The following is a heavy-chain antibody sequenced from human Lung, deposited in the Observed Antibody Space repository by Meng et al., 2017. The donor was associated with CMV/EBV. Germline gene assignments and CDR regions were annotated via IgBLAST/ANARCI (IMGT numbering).Heavy chain of an antibody. D-gene: IGHD6-19*01. J-gene: IGHJ4*02. CDR1: GYTFTSYD. CDR3: ATGVADFEY. Sequence: QVQLVQSGVEVKKPGASVKGSCKASGYTFTSYDINWVRQGTGQGLEWMGWMNPNRGTTGYAQKFQGRVTMTRNISKSTAYMDLSSLRSEDTAVYYCATGVADFEYWGQGTLVTVSS. CDR2: MNPNRGTT. V-gene: IGHV1-8*01.